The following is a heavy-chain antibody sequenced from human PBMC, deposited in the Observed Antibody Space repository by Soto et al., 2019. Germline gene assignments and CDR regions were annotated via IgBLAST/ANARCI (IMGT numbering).Heavy chain of an antibody. CDR2: IYYSGST. CDR3: ARCFRDFTVTTFSYYYGMDV. D-gene: IGHD4-17*01. V-gene: IGHV4-59*01. CDR1: GDSISDYY. Sequence: QVQLQESGPGLVKPSETLSLTCTVSGDSISDYYWSWIRQPPGKGLEWIGYIYYSGSTNYNPSLKSRVTISDDTSKNQFSLKLSSVTAADTAVYYCARCFRDFTVTTFSYYYGMDVW. J-gene: IGHJ6*01.